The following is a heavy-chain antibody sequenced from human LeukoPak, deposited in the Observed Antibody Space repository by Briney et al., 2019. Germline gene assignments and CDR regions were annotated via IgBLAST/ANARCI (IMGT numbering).Heavy chain of an antibody. CDR2: IIPIFGTA. V-gene: IGHV1-69*13. J-gene: IGHJ4*02. Sequence: SVKVSCKASGGTFGSYAISWVRQAPGQGREWMGGIIPIFGTANYAQKFQGRVTITADESTSTAYMELSSLRSEDTAVYYCARSSASGTYYDFWSGYNGFDYWGQGTLVTVSS. CDR1: GGTFGSYA. D-gene: IGHD3-3*01. CDR3: ARSSASGTYYDFWSGYNGFDY.